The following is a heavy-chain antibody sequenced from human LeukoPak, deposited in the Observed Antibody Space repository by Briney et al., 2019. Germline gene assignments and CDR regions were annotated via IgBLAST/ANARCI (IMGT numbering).Heavy chain of an antibody. J-gene: IGHJ4*02. CDR3: ATDIVVVVAANNY. V-gene: IGHV3-7*01. CDR2: INLDGGKK. Sequence: GGSLRLSCATSGFTFSHYWMSWVRQAPGKRLEWVANINLDGGKKYHVDSVKGRFTISRDNAQKSLYLQMNSLRAEDTAVYYCATDIVVVVAANNYWGQGTLVTVSS. D-gene: IGHD2-15*01. CDR1: GFTFSHYW.